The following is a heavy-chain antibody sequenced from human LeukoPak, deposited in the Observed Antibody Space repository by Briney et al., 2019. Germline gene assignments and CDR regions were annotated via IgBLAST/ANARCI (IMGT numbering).Heavy chain of an antibody. J-gene: IGHJ4*02. CDR2: ISSNGGST. V-gene: IGHV3-64*01. CDR1: GVTFSSYA. Sequence: GGSLRLSCAASGVTFSSYAMHWVRQAPGKGLEYVSAISSNGGSTYYANSVKGRFTISRDNSKNTLYLQMGSLRAEDMAVYYCARDPLEDYDFWSGSFDYWGQGTLVTVSS. D-gene: IGHD3-3*01. CDR3: ARDPLEDYDFWSGSFDY.